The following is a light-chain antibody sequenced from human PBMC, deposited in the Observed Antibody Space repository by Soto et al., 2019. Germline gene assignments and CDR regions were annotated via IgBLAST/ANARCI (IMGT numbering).Light chain of an antibody. CDR1: QGINSY. V-gene: IGKV1-9*01. J-gene: IGKJ1*01. CDR3: QQYETFSGT. CDR2: KAS. Sequence: DIQLTQSPSFLSASVGDRVTVTCRASQGINSYLAWYQQKPGKAPKLLIYKASTLKSGVPSRFSGSGSGTEFTLTISSLQPDDFATYYCQQYETFSGTFGPGTKVDIK.